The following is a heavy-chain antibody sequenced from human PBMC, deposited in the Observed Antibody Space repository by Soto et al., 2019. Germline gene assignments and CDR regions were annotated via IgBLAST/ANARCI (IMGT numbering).Heavy chain of an antibody. Sequence: SETLSLTCTVSGGSISSYYWSWIRQPPGKGLEWIGYIYYSGSTNYNPSLKSRVTISVDTSKNQFSLKLSSVTAADTAVYYCARVVDRGSMDVWGKGTTVTVSS. D-gene: IGHD1-26*01. CDR1: GGSISSYY. CDR3: ARVVDRGSMDV. CDR2: IYYSGST. J-gene: IGHJ6*03. V-gene: IGHV4-59*01.